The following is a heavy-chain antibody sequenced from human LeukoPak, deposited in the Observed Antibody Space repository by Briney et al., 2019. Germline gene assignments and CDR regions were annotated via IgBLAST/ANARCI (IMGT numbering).Heavy chain of an antibody. V-gene: IGHV3-30*18. J-gene: IGHJ5*02. CDR3: AKDRIQLWPNWFDR. CDR1: GFTFSSYG. CDR2: ISYDGSNK. Sequence: GGSLRLSCAASGFTFSSYGMHWVRQAPGKGLEWVAVISYDGSNKYYADSVKGRFTISRDNSKNTLYLQINSLRAEDTAVYYCAKDRIQLWPNWFDRWGQGTLVTVAS. D-gene: IGHD5-18*01.